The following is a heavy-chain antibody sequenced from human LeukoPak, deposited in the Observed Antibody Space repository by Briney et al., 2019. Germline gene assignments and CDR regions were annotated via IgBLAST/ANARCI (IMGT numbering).Heavy chain of an antibody. Sequence: GRSLRLSCAASGFTFSSYGTHWVRQAPGKGLEWVAVIWYDGSNKYYADSVKGRFTISRDNSKNTLYLQMNSLRAEDTAVYYCAKESGYSYGSYYYYMDVWGKGTTVTVSS. CDR3: AKESGYSYGSYYYYMDV. J-gene: IGHJ6*03. CDR1: GFTFSSYG. CDR2: IWYDGSNK. D-gene: IGHD5-18*01. V-gene: IGHV3-33*06.